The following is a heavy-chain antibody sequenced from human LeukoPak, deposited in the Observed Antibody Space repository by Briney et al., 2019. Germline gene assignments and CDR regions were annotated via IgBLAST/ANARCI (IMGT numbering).Heavy chain of an antibody. D-gene: IGHD7-27*01. CDR2: INPSGGST. J-gene: IGHJ3*02. Sequence: ASVKVSCKASGYTFTSYYMHWVRQAPGQGLEWMGIINPSGGSTNYAQKFQGRVTITADESTSTAYMELSSLRSEDTAVYYCAREGLTGHDAFDIWGQGTMVTVSS. CDR3: AREGLTGHDAFDI. V-gene: IGHV1-46*01. CDR1: GYTFTSYY.